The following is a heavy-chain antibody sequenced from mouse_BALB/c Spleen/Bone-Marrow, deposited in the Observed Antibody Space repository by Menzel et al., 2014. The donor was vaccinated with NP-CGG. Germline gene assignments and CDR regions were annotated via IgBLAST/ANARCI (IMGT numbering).Heavy chain of an antibody. V-gene: IGHV5-6-3*01. CDR1: GFTFSSYG. CDR2: INSNGGST. Sequence: EVHLVESGGGLAQPGGSLKLSCAASGFTFSSYGMSWVRQTPDKRLELVATINSNGGSTYYPDSVKGRFTISRDNAKNTLYLQMSSLKSEDTAMYYCARDYYGSSYAMDYWGQGTSVTVSS. J-gene: IGHJ4*01. CDR3: ARDYYGSSYAMDY. D-gene: IGHD1-1*01.